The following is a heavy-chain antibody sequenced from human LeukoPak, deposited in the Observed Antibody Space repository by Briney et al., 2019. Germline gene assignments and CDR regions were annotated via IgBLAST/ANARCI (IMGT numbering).Heavy chain of an antibody. D-gene: IGHD6-13*01. CDR1: GGSISSTSYF. J-gene: IGHJ6*03. CDR3: ARDWDSSWLGALSGDYYMDV. CDR2: IYNRGST. Sequence: SETLSLTCTVAGGSISSTSYFWGWIRQPPGQGLEWIGSIYNRGSTYYNPSLKSRVTMSVDTSKNQFSLKLSSVTAADTAVYYCARDWDSSWLGALSGDYYMDVWGKGTTVTVSS. V-gene: IGHV4-39*07.